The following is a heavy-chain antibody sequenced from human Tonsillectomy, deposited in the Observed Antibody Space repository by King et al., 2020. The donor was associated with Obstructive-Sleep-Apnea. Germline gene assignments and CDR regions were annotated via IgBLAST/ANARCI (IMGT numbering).Heavy chain of an antibody. J-gene: IGHJ4*02. D-gene: IGHD6-13*01. V-gene: IGHV3-15*01. CDR1: GFTFTNAW. CDR3: TTDSYSSSWYYEYYFDF. Sequence: VQLVESGGGLVKPGGSLRLSCAASGFTFTNAWMSWVRQAPGKGLEWVGRIKSKIDGGTTDYAAPVKGRFTISRDDSKNTLYLQMKSLKTEDTAVYYCTTDSYSSSWYYEYYFDFWGQGTLVTVSS. CDR2: IKSKIDGGTT.